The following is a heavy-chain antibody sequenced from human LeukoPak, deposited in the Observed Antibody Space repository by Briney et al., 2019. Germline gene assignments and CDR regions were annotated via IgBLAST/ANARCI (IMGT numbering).Heavy chain of an antibody. V-gene: IGHV4-61*02. CDR2: IYTSGST. J-gene: IGHJ3*02. CDR1: GGSISSGSYY. CDR3: ARCKDDSSGSSDEAFDI. Sequence: SQTLSLTCTVSGGSISSGSYYWSWIRQPAGKGLEWIGRIYTSGSTNHNPSLKSRVTISVDTSKNQFSLKLSSVTAADTAVYYCARCKDDSSGSSDEAFDIWGQGTMVTVSS. D-gene: IGHD3-22*01.